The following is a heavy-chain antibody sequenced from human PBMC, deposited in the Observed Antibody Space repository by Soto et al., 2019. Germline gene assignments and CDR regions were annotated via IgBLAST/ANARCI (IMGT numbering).Heavy chain of an antibody. CDR1: GFTFSSYS. Sequence: GGSLRLSCTASGFTFSSYSMNWVRQAPGKGLEWVSYISSSSSTMYYADSVKGRFTISRDNAKNSLYLQMNSLRDEDTAVYYCATITMIVVVPDYWGQGTLVTVSS. CDR2: ISSSSSTM. J-gene: IGHJ4*02. V-gene: IGHV3-48*02. CDR3: ATITMIVVVPDY. D-gene: IGHD3-22*01.